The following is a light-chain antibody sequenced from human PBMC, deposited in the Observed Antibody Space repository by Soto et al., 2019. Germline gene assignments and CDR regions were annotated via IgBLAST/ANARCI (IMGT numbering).Light chain of an antibody. CDR3: TSYTRSSTYV. CDR2: AVT. Sequence: QFVLTQPASVSGSPGQSITISCTGTSSDIGGYNYVSWYQQDSGKAPKLIIYAVTDRPSGVSSRFSGSKSGNTAFLTISGLQAEDEADYYCTSYTRSSTYVFGTGTKVTVL. V-gene: IGLV2-14*01. J-gene: IGLJ1*01. CDR1: SSDIGGYNY.